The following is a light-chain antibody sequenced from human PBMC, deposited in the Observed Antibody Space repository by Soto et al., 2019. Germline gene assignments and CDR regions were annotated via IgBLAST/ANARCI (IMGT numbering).Light chain of an antibody. J-gene: IGKJ4*01. CDR3: QQDNNWPPLT. Sequence: EIVMTQSPATLSVSTGERATLSCRASQSVSSTLAWYQQKPGQAPRLLIYGASTRATGIPARFSGSGSGTEFTLTISGLQSEDFAIYYCQQDNNWPPLTFGGGTKVEIK. CDR2: GAS. V-gene: IGKV3-15*01. CDR1: QSVSST.